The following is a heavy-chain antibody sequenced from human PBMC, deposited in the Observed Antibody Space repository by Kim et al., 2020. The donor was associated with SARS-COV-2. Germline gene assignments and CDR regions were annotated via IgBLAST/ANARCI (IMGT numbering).Heavy chain of an antibody. CDR2: INSNGGNT. D-gene: IGHD5-12*01. V-gene: IGHV3-64D*09. J-gene: IGHJ4*02. CDR3: VKARDGYNLGDY. Sequence: GGSLRLSCSVSGFSFSNYAMNWVRQAPGKGLEYVSIINSNGGNTFYADSVKGRFTISRDNSKNTLSLQMSSLRAEDTAVYYCVKARDGYNLGDYWGQGILVTVSS. CDR1: GFSFSNYA.